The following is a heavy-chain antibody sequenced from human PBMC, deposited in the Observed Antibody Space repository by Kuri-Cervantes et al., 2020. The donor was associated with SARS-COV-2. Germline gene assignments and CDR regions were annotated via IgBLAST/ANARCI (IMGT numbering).Heavy chain of an antibody. Sequence: LRLSCTVSSGSISSGDYYWSWIRQPPGEGLEWIVYIHYSGNTYYNPSLQSRISISVDTSENQFSLRLLSMTAADTAVYYCARSTLPAARYNWFDPWGQGTLVTVSS. J-gene: IGHJ5*02. D-gene: IGHD2-2*01. CDR2: IHYSGNT. CDR1: SGSISSGDYY. CDR3: ARSTLPAARYNWFDP. V-gene: IGHV4-30-4*01.